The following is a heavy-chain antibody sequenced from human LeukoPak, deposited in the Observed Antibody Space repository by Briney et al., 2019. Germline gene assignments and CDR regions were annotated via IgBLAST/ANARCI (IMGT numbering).Heavy chain of an antibody. D-gene: IGHD6-13*01. Sequence: PGGSLRLSCAASGFTFSSYSMNWVRQAPGKGLEWVSYISSSSTIYYADSVKGRFTISRDNAKNSLYLQMNSLRDEDTAVYYCASGQQLVVGQDWGQGTLVTVSS. CDR3: ASGQQLVVGQD. J-gene: IGHJ4*02. CDR2: ISSSSTI. CDR1: GFTFSSYS. V-gene: IGHV3-48*02.